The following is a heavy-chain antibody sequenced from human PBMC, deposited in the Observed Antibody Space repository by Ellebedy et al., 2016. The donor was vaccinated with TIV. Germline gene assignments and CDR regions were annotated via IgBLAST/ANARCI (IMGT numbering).Heavy chain of an antibody. CDR3: ARDRYQLAPHYFDY. D-gene: IGHD6-6*01. J-gene: IGHJ4*02. Sequence: SVKVSXKASGGTFSSYAISWVRQAPGQGLEWMGVIIPIFGTANYAQKFQGRVTITADESTSTAYMELSSLRSEDTAVYYCARDRYQLAPHYFDYWGQGTLVTVSS. V-gene: IGHV1-69*13. CDR2: IIPIFGTA. CDR1: GGTFSSYA.